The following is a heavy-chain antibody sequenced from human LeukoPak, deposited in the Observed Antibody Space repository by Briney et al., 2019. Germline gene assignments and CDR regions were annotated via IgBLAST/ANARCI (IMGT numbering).Heavy chain of an antibody. J-gene: IGHJ4*02. D-gene: IGHD6-6*01. CDR2: INHSGST. CDR1: GGSFSGYY. Sequence: SETLSLTCAVYGGSFSGYYWSWIRQPPGKGLEWIGEINHSGSTIYNPSLKSRVTISVDTSKNQFSLKLSSVTAADTAVYYCARGYSSSSTLTFDYWGQGTLVTVSS. V-gene: IGHV4-34*01. CDR3: ARGYSSSSTLTFDY.